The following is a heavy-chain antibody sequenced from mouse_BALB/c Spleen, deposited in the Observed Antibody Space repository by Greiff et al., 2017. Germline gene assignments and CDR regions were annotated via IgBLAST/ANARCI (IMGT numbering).Heavy chain of an antibody. J-gene: IGHJ4*01. Sequence: EVKLQESGGGLVKPGGSLKLSCAASGFTFSDYYMYWVRQTPEKRLEWVATISDGGSYTYYPDSVKGRFTISRDNAKNNLYLQMSSLTSEDTAMYYCARAFYGYEYYYAMDYWGQGTSVTVSS. CDR2: ISDGGSYT. D-gene: IGHD2-2*01. CDR1: GFTFSDYY. CDR3: ARAFYGYEYYYAMDY. V-gene: IGHV5-4*02.